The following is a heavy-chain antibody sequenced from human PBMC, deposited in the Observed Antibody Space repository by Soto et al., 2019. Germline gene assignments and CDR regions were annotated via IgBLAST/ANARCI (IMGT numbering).Heavy chain of an antibody. CDR1: GYTFTSYD. CDR2: MNPNSGNT. CDR3: ARASRMYYYYGMDV. J-gene: IGHJ6*02. Sequence: ASVKVSCKASGYTFTSYDINWVRQATGQGLEWMGWMNPNSGNTGYAQKFQGRVTMTRNTSISTAYMELSSLRSEDTAVYYCARASRMYYYYGMDVWGQGTTVTVSS. V-gene: IGHV1-8*01.